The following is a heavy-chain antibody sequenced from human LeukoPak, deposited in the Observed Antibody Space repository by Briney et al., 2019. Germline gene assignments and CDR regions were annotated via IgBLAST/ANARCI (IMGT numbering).Heavy chain of an antibody. CDR1: GLSFTNAW. V-gene: IGHV3-15*01. CDR2: IKSKTQGGTI. CDR3: AKDPVVGATTLSC. J-gene: IGHJ4*02. Sequence: MSGGSLRLSCVASGLSFTNAWMSWVRQAPGKGLEWVGRIKSKTQGGTIDYAAPVRGRFTISRDDSKDTLYLQMSSLKTEDTAVYYCAKDPVVGATTLSCWGQGSLVTVSS. D-gene: IGHD1-26*01.